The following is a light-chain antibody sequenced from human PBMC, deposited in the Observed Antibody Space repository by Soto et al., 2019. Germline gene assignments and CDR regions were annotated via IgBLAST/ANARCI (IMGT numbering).Light chain of an antibody. J-gene: IGKJ4*01. CDR2: HAS. CDR1: QGIAKY. Sequence: DTQMTQSPSSLSASIGDRVTITCQASQGIAKYLHWYQQKPGKAPKLLIYHASNLQTGVPSRVSGSGSGTHFTLIISSLQPDDIATYFCQQSDNLPLTFGGGTKVEIK. CDR3: QQSDNLPLT. V-gene: IGKV1-33*01.